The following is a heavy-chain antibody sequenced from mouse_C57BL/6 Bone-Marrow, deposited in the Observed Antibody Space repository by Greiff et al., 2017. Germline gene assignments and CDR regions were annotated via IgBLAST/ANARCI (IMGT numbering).Heavy chain of an antibody. CDR2: IHPNSGST. D-gene: IGHD1-1*01. CDR3: ARGPAVAGFAY. CDR1: GYTFTSYW. Sequence: VQLQQPGAELVKPGASVKLSCKASGYTFTSYWMHWVKQRPGQGLEWIGMIHPNSGSTNYNEKFKSKATLTVDTSSSTAYMQLSSLTSEDSAVYCCARGPAVAGFAYWGQGTLVTVSA. J-gene: IGHJ3*01. V-gene: IGHV1-64*01.